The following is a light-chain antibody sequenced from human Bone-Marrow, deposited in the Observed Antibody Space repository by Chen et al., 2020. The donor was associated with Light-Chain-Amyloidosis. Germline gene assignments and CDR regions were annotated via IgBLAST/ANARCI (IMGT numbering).Light chain of an antibody. CDR1: QSITNS. CDR3: QRYGV. Sequence: MVLTQSPGTLSLSPGERATLSCRASQSITNSLAWYQQKPGQAPRLLIYGASSRATGIPVRFSGSGSGTDFTLTINRLEPEDFAVYYCQRYGVFGGGTKVEIK. J-gene: IGKJ4*01. CDR2: GAS. V-gene: IGKV3-20*01.